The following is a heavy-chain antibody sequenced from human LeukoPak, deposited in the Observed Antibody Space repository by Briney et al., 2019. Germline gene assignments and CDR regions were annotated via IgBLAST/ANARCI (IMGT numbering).Heavy chain of an antibody. CDR1: GFTFSSYA. J-gene: IGHJ1*01. Sequence: GGSLRLSCAASGFTFSSYAMSWVRQAPGKGLEWVSAISGSGGSTYCADSVKGRFTISRDNSKNTLYLQMNSLRAEDTAVYYCAKGSRALSGYFQHWGQGTLVTVSS. D-gene: IGHD3-10*01. V-gene: IGHV3-23*01. CDR3: AKGSRALSGYFQH. CDR2: ISGSGGST.